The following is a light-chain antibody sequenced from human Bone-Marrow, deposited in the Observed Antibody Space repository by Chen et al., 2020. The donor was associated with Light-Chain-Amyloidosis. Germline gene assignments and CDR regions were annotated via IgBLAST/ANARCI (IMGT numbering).Light chain of an antibody. CDR2: RYT. J-gene: IGLJ2*01. CDR3: QSADSSGTYEVI. CDR1: DLPTKY. Sequence: SYELTQPPSVSVSPGQTARITCSGDDLPTKYAYWYQQKPGKAPVLVIHRYTERPSGISERFSGSSAGPTATLTISGVQSEDEADYHCQSADSSGTYEVIFGGGTKLTVL. V-gene: IGLV3-25*03.